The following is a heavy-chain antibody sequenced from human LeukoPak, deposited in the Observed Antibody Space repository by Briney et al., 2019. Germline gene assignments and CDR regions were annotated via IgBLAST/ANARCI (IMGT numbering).Heavy chain of an antibody. J-gene: IGHJ4*02. Sequence: GGSLRLSCAASGFTFSSYAMSWVRQAPGKGLEWVSAISGSGGSTYYADSVKGRFTISRDNSKNTLYLQMNRLRAEDTAVYYCAKVGARMVRGVPYFDYWGQGTLVTVSS. CDR2: ISGSGGST. V-gene: IGHV3-23*01. CDR1: GFTFSSYA. D-gene: IGHD3-10*01. CDR3: AKVGARMVRGVPYFDY.